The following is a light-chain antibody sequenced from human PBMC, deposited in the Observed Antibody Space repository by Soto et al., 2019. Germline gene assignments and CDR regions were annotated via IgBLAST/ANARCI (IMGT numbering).Light chain of an antibody. Sequence: DLQLTQSPSSLAASLGDRGTITCRVSQDIGTYLNWYQQKPGEAPRLLISGASNLEPGVPSRFSGSGSGADFTFIISSLQPEDVATYSCQQYDNIILSFGGGTNVEI. V-gene: IGKV1-33*01. CDR3: QQYDNIILS. CDR2: GAS. J-gene: IGKJ4*01. CDR1: QDIGTY.